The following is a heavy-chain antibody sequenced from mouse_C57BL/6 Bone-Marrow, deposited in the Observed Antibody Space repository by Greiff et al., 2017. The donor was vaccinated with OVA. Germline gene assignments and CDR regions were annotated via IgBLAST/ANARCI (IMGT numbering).Heavy chain of an antibody. CDR1: GYTFTDYY. J-gene: IGHJ2*01. CDR3: ARRDYYDPFDY. D-gene: IGHD2-4*01. V-gene: IGHV1-19*01. Sequence: EVQLQQSGPVLVKPGASVKMSCKASGYTFTDYYMNWVKQSHGKSLEWIGVINPYNGGTSYNQKVKGKATLTVDKSSSTAYMELNSLTSEASAVYYCARRDYYDPFDYWGQGTTLTVSS. CDR2: INPYNGGT.